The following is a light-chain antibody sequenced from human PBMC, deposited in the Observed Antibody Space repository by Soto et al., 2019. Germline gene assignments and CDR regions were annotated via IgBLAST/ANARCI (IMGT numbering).Light chain of an antibody. J-gene: IGKJ1*01. V-gene: IGKV1-5*03. CDR2: KAS. Sequence: DIQMTQSPSTLSASVGARSTIICGASPSISSWLAWFQKKPGKAPKLLIYKASSLESAVPSRFSGSGSGTEFTLNISSLQPDDFATYYCQQYNSLWTFGQGTKVEIK. CDR1: PSISSW. CDR3: QQYNSLWT.